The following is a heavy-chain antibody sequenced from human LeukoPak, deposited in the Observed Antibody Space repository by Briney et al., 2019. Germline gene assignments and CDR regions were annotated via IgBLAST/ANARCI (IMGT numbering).Heavy chain of an antibody. CDR1: GFTVSSNY. Sequence: GGSLRLSCAASGFTVSSNYMSWVRQAPGKGLEWVSVVYSGGATFYADSMKGRFTISRDNSKNTLYLQMNSLRAEDTAVYYCARRYTSGWSDAFDIWGQGTLVTVSS. D-gene: IGHD6-19*01. CDR3: ARRYTSGWSDAFDI. CDR2: VYSGGAT. V-gene: IGHV3-66*01. J-gene: IGHJ3*02.